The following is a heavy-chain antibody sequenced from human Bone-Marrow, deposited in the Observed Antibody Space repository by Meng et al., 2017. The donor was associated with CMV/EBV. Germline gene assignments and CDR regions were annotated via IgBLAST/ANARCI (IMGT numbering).Heavy chain of an antibody. J-gene: IGHJ4*02. CDR3: ASAYEGTG. CDR2: INDDGVNT. CDR1: GFTFSHYG. V-gene: IGHV3-NL1*01. Sequence: GESLKISCAVSGFTFSHYGMTWVRQAPGKGLEWVSTINDDGVNTHYSDSVKGRFTISRDNSKNTLYLQMYSLRAEDTALYYCASAYEGTGWGQGTLVTVSS. D-gene: IGHD3-22*01.